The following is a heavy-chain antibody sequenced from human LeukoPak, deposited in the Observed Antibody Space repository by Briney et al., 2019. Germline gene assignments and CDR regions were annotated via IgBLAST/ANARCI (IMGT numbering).Heavy chain of an antibody. D-gene: IGHD3-22*01. CDR1: GFTFSSYS. J-gene: IGHJ4*02. Sequence: GGSLRLSCAASGFTFSSYSMNWVRQAPGKGLEWVSSISSSSSYIYYADSVKGRFTISRDNAKNSLYLQMKSLRAEDTALYYCARGYYYDSSTYPGDYWGQGTLVTVSS. CDR3: ARGYYYDSSTYPGDY. V-gene: IGHV3-21*04. CDR2: ISSSSSYI.